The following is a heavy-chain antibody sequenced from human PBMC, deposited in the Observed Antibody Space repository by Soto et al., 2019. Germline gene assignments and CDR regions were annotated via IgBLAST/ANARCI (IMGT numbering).Heavy chain of an antibody. CDR2: INSDGSST. Sequence: EVQLVESGGGLVQPGGSLRLSCAASGFTFSSYWMHWVRQAPGKGLVWVSRINSDGSSTSYADSVKGRFTISRDNAKNTLYLQRNSLRAEDTAVYYCARGVAVAGPHYYYYYGMDVWGQGTTVTVSS. CDR3: ARGVAVAGPHYYYYYGMDV. J-gene: IGHJ6*02. CDR1: GFTFSSYW. V-gene: IGHV3-74*01. D-gene: IGHD6-19*01.